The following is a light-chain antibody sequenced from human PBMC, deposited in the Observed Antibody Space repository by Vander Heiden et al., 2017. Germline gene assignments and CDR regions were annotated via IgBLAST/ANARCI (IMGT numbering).Light chain of an antibody. V-gene: IGKV1-39*01. J-gene: IGKJ1*01. CDR3: QHRDSTPRT. CDR2: AAS. Sequence: DIQMTQSPSSLSASVGDRVTITCRASQSISSYLNWYQQKPGKAPKLLIYAASSLERGVPSRFSGSGTGTDFTLTISRRQPEDFATYYCQHRDSTPRTFGQGTKVEIK. CDR1: QSISSY.